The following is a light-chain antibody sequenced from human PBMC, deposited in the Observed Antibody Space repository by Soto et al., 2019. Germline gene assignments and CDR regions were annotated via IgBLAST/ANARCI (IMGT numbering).Light chain of an antibody. Sequence: DIQMTQSPSTLSASVGDRVTITCRASQSISNWLAWYQQKPGKAPKLLIYKASSLESGVPSGFSGSGSGTEFTLTISSLQPDDFATYYCQQYNSSFGQGTKVDIK. CDR1: QSISNW. CDR2: KAS. V-gene: IGKV1-5*03. CDR3: QQYNSS. J-gene: IGKJ2*01.